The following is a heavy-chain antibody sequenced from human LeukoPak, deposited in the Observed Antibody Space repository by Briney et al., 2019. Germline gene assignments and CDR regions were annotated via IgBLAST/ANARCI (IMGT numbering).Heavy chain of an antibody. CDR2: ISSSSSYI. Sequence: GGSLRLSCAASGFTFSSYSMNWVRQAPGKGLEWVSSISSSSSYIYYADSVKGRFTISRDNAKNSLHLQMNSLRAEDTAVYYCARAIGQRWLQLTGDYWGQGTLVTVSS. V-gene: IGHV3-21*01. D-gene: IGHD5-24*01. CDR1: GFTFSSYS. CDR3: ARAIGQRWLQLTGDY. J-gene: IGHJ4*02.